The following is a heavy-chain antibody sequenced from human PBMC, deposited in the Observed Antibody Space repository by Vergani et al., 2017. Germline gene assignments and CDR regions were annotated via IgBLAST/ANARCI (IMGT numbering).Heavy chain of an antibody. Sequence: QVQLQQWGAGLLKPSETLSLTCAVYGGSFSGYYWSWIRQPPGKGLGWIGEINHSGSTNYNPSRKSRVTISVDTSKNQFSLKLSSVTAADTAVYYCARGRYYYGSGSVWGQGTLVTVSS. CDR2: INHSGST. J-gene: IGHJ4*02. V-gene: IGHV4-34*01. CDR1: GGSFSGYY. CDR3: ARGRYYYGSGSV. D-gene: IGHD3-10*01.